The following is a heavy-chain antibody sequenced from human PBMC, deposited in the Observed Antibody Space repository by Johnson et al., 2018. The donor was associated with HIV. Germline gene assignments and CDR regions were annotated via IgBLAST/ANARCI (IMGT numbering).Heavy chain of an antibody. CDR2: INGDGSRL. V-gene: IGHV3-74*01. Sequence: VQLVESGGGLVQPGGSLRLSCGASGFTFSDHWMQWVRQAPGKGLVWVSRINGDGSRLTYADSVKGRFTTARDNAKNTLYLELKSLGSEDTAVYYCARTSCSGARCLGYDPFDVWGQGAMVTVSS. CDR3: ARTSCSGARCLGYDPFDV. CDR1: GFTFSDHW. J-gene: IGHJ3*01. D-gene: IGHD2-15*01.